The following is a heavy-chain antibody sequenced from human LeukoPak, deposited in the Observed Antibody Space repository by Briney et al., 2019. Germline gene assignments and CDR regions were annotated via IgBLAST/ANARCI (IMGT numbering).Heavy chain of an antibody. J-gene: IGHJ4*02. CDR2: INHSGST. D-gene: IGHD4-11*01. Sequence: TSETLSLTCAVYGGSFSGYYWSWIRQPPGKGLEWIGEINHSGSTNYNPSLKSRVTISVDTSKNQFSLKLSSVTAADTAVYYCARDLGQLTKTPITTPNDYWGQGSLVTVSS. CDR3: ARDLGQLTKTPITTPNDY. V-gene: IGHV4-34*01. CDR1: GGSFSGYY.